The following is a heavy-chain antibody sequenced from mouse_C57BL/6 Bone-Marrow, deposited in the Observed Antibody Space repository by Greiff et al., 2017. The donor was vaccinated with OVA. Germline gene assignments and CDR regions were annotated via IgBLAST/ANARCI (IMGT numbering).Heavy chain of an antibody. D-gene: IGHD1-1*01. CDR2: IHPSDSDT. CDR3: AMDLYGSSRFAY. Sequence: VQLQQPGAELVKPGASVKVSCKASGYTFTSYWMHWVTQRPGQGLEWIGRIHPSDSDTNYNPKFTGKATLTVDKASSTAYMQLSSLTSEDSAVYYCAMDLYGSSRFAYWGQGTLVTVSA. J-gene: IGHJ3*01. V-gene: IGHV1-74*01. CDR1: GYTFTSYW.